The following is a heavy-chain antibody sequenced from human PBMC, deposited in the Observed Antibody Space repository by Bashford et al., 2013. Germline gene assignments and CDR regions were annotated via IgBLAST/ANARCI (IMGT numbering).Heavy chain of an antibody. D-gene: IGHD1-1*01. V-gene: IGHV4-59*12. Sequence: SETLSLTCSVSGGSISRYFWSWIRQPPGKGLEWIGYIHDTGSTNYSPSLKSRVTILVDRSKNQFSLKLSSVTAADTAVYYCAFNNWNDAWFDPWGQGTLVTVSS. J-gene: IGHJ5*02. CDR2: IHDTGST. CDR3: AFNNWNDAWFDP. CDR1: GGSISRYF.